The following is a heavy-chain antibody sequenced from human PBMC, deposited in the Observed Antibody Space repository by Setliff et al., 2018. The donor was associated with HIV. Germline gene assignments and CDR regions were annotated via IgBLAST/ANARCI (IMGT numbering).Heavy chain of an antibody. CDR2: ISSSSYI. CDR3: AREGIAAAGSYSYGFGQIDY. V-gene: IGHV3-21*01. Sequence: PGGSLRLSCAASGFTFSSYSMHWVRQAPGKGLEWVSSISSSSYIYYADSVKGRFTISRDNAKNSLYLQMNSLTAEDTAVYYCAREGIAAAGSYSYGFGQIDYWGQGTLVTVSS. D-gene: IGHD6-13*01. CDR1: GFTFSSYS. J-gene: IGHJ4*02.